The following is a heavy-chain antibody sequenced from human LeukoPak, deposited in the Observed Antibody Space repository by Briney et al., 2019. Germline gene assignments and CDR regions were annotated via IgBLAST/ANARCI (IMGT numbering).Heavy chain of an antibody. Sequence: GSLRLSCAASGFTFSSYAMSWVRQAPGKGLEWIGYIYYSGSTNYNPSLKSRVTISVDTSKNQFSLKLSSVTAADTAVYYCARGLYDSSGYELDYWGQGTLVTVSS. D-gene: IGHD3-22*01. J-gene: IGHJ4*02. V-gene: IGHV4-59*01. CDR2: IYYSGST. CDR1: GFTFSSYA. CDR3: ARGLYDSSGYELDY.